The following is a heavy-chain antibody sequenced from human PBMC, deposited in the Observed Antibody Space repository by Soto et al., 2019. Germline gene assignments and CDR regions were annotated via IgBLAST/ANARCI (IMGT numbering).Heavy chain of an antibody. J-gene: IGHJ4*02. Sequence: QVQLVESGGGLVKPGGSPRLSCAASGFSFSDHYMIWIRQAPGKGLEWVSYISRSSSTIYYADSMKGRFTISRDNAKNSLYLQMNSLRTEDTVAYYCARDPQGQWQPDYWGQGTLVTVFS. CDR2: ISRSSSTI. CDR1: GFSFSDHY. CDR3: ARDPQGQWQPDY. V-gene: IGHV3-11*01. D-gene: IGHD6-19*01.